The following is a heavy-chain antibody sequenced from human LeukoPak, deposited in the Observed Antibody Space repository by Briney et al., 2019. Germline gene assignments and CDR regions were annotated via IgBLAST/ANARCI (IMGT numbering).Heavy chain of an antibody. J-gene: IGHJ6*03. CDR1: GYSISSGYY. D-gene: IGHD2-21*01. CDR2: IFHSGST. CDR3: ARVGYYPDYYMDV. V-gene: IGHV4-38-2*02. Sequence: SETLSLTYTVSGYSISSGYYWGWIRQPPGKGLEWIGTIFHSGSTYSNPSLKSRVTISVDTSKNQFSLNLSSVTAADTAVYYCARVGYYPDYYMDVWGKGTTVTVSS.